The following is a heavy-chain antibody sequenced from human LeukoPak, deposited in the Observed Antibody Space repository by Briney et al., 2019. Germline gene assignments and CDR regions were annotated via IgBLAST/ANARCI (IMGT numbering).Heavy chain of an antibody. J-gene: IGHJ4*02. D-gene: IGHD6-13*01. CDR2: ISGGGGTT. Sequence: GGSLRLSCVASGFTFNNYAMSWVRQAPGKGLEWVSVISGGGGTTYYADSVKGRLTISRDDSRDTLYLQVNSLTVEDTAVYYCAGHDSFRNSWRSCFDYWGQGTLVTASS. CDR1: GFTFNNYA. CDR3: AGHDSFRNSWRSCFDY. V-gene: IGHV3-23*01.